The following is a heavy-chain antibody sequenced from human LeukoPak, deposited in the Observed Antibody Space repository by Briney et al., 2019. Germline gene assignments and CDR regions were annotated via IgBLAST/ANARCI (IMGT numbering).Heavy chain of an antibody. Sequence: NPSETLSLTCSVSGGSISPNYWSWIRQPPGKGLEWIGFIYYTGSTNYNPSLKSRVTISIDTSKSHFSLKLSSLTAADTAVYYCARLLDYDSSGYPDTFEIWGQGTMVTVSS. CDR1: GGSISPNY. CDR3: ARLLDYDSSGYPDTFEI. J-gene: IGHJ3*02. D-gene: IGHD3-22*01. CDR2: IYYTGST. V-gene: IGHV4-59*01.